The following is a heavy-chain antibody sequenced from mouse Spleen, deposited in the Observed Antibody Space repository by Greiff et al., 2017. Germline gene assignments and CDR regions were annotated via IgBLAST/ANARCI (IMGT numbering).Heavy chain of an antibody. CDR1: GYTFTSYW. D-gene: IGHD2-4*01. CDR2: INPSSGYT. J-gene: IGHJ2*01. V-gene: IGHV1-7*01. CDR3: ATTMITTDYFDY. Sequence: QVQLKQSGAELAKPGASVKLSCKASGYTFTSYWMHWVKQRPGQGLEWIGYINPSSGYTKYNQKFKDKATLTADKSSSTAYMQLSSLTYEDSAVYYCATTMITTDYFDYWGQGTTLTVSS.